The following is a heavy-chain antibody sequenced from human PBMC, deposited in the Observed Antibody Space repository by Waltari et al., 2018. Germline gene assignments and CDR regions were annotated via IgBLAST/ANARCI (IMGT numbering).Heavy chain of an antibody. Sequence: QVQLVQSGAEVKKPGASVKVSCKASGYTFTGYYMHWVRQAPGQGLEWMGWINPNSGGTNYEKKFQGRVTMTRDTSISTAYMELSRLRSDDTAVYYCARGGVLYQPKYYFDYWGQGTLVTVSS. CDR3: ARGGVLYQPKYYFDY. CDR2: INPNSGGT. D-gene: IGHD2-2*02. CDR1: GYTFTGYY. V-gene: IGHV1-2*02. J-gene: IGHJ4*02.